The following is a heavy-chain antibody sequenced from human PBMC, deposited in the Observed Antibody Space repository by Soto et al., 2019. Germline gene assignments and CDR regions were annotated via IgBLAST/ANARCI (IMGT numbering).Heavy chain of an antibody. J-gene: IGHJ4*02. D-gene: IGHD3-10*01. Sequence: GGSLRLSCASSGFTFSSYAMHWVRQAPGKGLEWVAVISYDGSNKYYADSVKGRFTISRDNSKNTLYLQMNSLRAEDTAVYYCAIGSEGRLPHPIDPDYWGQGTLVTVSS. V-gene: IGHV3-30-3*01. CDR3: AIGSEGRLPHPIDPDY. CDR1: GFTFSSYA. CDR2: ISYDGSNK.